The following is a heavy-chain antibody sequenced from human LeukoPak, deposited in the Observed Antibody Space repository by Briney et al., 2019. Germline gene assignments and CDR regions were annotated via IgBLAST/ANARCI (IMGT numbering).Heavy chain of an antibody. Sequence: SVKVSCKATGYTFTSYGISWVRQAPGQGLEWMGGIIPIFGTANYAQKFQGRVTITADESTSTAYMELSSLRSEDTAVYYCARDQSGYYYDSSGYSHDAFDTWGQGTMVTVSS. CDR3: ARDQSGYYYDSSGYSHDAFDT. CDR1: GYTFTSYG. CDR2: IIPIFGTA. D-gene: IGHD3-22*01. J-gene: IGHJ3*02. V-gene: IGHV1-69*13.